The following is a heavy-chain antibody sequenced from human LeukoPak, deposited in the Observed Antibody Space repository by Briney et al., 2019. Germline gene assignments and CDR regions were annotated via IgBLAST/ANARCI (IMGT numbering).Heavy chain of an antibody. J-gene: IGHJ4*02. CDR2: IRSKADGGTT. CDR3: TRDSGSYYFH. CDR1: GVTFCDYA. V-gene: IGHV3-49*04. Sequence: PGGSLRLSCTASGVTFCDYAMSWVRQAPGKGGEGGGFIRSKADGGTTEYAACVKGRFTIARDNSKSLAYLQMNSLKTEDTAVYYCTRDSGSYYFHWGQGTLVTVSS. D-gene: IGHD1-26*01.